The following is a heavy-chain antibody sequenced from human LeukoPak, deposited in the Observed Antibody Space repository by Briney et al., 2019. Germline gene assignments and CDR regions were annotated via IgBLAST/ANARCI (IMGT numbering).Heavy chain of an antibody. V-gene: IGHV1-46*01. D-gene: IGHD6-13*01. Sequence: ASVKVSCKASGYTFTSYYMHWVRQAPGQGLEWMGIINPSGGSTSYAQKFQGRVTMTRDTSISTAYMELSSLRSEDTAVYYCARHSSSWSSIDYWGQGTLVTVSS. CDR3: ARHSSSWSSIDY. CDR2: INPSGGST. CDR1: GYTFTSYY. J-gene: IGHJ4*02.